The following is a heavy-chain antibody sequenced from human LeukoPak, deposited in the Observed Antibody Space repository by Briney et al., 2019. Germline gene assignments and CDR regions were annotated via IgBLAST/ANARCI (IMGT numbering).Heavy chain of an antibody. V-gene: IGHV3-30*02. J-gene: IGHJ3*02. CDR1: GFTFSSYG. Sequence: GGSLRLSCAASGFTFSSYGMHWVRQAPGKGLEWVAFIRYDGSNKYYADSVKGRFTISRDNSKNTLYLQMNSLRAEDTAVYYCAKDQAFRDAFDIWAKGQWSPSLQ. CDR2: IRYDGSNK. CDR3: AKDQAFRDAFDI.